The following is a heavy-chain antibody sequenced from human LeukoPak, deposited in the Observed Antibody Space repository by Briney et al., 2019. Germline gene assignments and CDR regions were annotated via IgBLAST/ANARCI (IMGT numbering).Heavy chain of an antibody. Sequence: GGSLRLSCAASGFTFSSYSMNWVRQAPGKGLEWVSYISSISSTIYYADSVKGRFTISRDNAKNSLYLQINSLRDEETAVYYCARDGMVRGVIIWDAFDIWGQGTMVTVSS. CDR2: ISSISSTI. D-gene: IGHD3-10*01. CDR3: ARDGMVRGVIIWDAFDI. V-gene: IGHV3-48*02. CDR1: GFTFSSYS. J-gene: IGHJ3*02.